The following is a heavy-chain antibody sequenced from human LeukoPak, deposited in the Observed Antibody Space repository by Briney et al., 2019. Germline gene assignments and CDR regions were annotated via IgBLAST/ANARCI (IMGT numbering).Heavy chain of an antibody. CDR1: GFTFTSYS. D-gene: IGHD3-9*01. CDR2: IYFSGST. J-gene: IGHJ6*02. V-gene: IGHV4-59*01. CDR3: ARTGPHYYYGMDV. Sequence: GSLRLSCAASGFTFTSYSMSWVRQAPGKGLEWVGYIYFSGSTNYNPSLKSRVTISVDTSKNQFSLKLSSVTVADTAVYYCARTGPHYYYGMDVWGQGTTVTVSS.